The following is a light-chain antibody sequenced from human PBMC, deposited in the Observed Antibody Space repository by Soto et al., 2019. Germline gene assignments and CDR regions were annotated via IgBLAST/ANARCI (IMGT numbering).Light chain of an antibody. CDR2: GTS. Sequence: DIQMPQSPSSLSGSAGDRVTITCRASQSISGYLNWYQQKPGKAPKVLMYGTSILQTGVSSRFSGSGSGTDFTLTINSLQPEDFATYYCQQSYSTPWTFGQGTKVEIK. J-gene: IGKJ1*01. CDR3: QQSYSTPWT. CDR1: QSISGY. V-gene: IGKV1-39*01.